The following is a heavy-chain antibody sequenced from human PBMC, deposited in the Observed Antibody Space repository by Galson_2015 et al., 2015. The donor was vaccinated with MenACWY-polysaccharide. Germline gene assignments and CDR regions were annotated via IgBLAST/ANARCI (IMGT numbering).Heavy chain of an antibody. CDR3: ARDDTIFGVVIEGFYGMDV. CDR1: GYTFTSCG. V-gene: IGHV1-18*01. Sequence: SVKVSCKASGYTFTSCGISWVRQAPGQGLEWMGWISAYNGNTNYAQKLQGRVTMTTDTSTSTAYMELRSLRSDDTAVYYCARDDTIFGVVIEGFYGMDVWGQGTTVTVSS. CDR2: ISAYNGNT. D-gene: IGHD3-3*01. J-gene: IGHJ6*02.